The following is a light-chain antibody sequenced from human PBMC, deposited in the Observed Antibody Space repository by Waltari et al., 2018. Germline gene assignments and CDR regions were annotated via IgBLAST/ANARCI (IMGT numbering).Light chain of an antibody. Sequence: EIVLTESQATLSLFPGDRATLSCKASQTVGHFLAWYQQNPGQAPRLLIYDASNRATGIPARFSGSGSGTDFTLTISSLGPGDAAVYYCQQRGDRPPVSFGQRTKLEIK. CDR3: QQRGDRPPVS. CDR1: QTVGHF. J-gene: IGKJ2*03. CDR2: DAS. V-gene: IGKV3-11*01.